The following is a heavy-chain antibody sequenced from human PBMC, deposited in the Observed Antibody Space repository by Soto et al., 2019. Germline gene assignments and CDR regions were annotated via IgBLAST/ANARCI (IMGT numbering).Heavy chain of an antibody. CDR2: ISSDGVNK. CDR1: GFTFSSFV. CDR3: AKGPYSTTSGWFDS. D-gene: IGHD6-13*01. Sequence: QVQLVESGGGVVQPGRSLRLSCAASGFTFSSFVMHWVRQAPGKGLEWVAVISSDGVNKYYAESVRGRFAISRDNSKNTLYLQMNSLIAEDTAVYYCAKGPYSTTSGWFDSWGQGTLVTVSS. J-gene: IGHJ5*01. V-gene: IGHV3-30*18.